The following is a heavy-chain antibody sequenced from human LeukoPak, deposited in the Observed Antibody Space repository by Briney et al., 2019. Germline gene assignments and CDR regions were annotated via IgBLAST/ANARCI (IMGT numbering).Heavy chain of an antibody. J-gene: IGHJ4*02. D-gene: IGHD1-26*01. Sequence: SETLSLTCAVYGGSFSGYYWSWIRQPPGKGLEWIGEINHSGSTNYNPSLKSRVTISVDTSKNQFSLKLSSVTADDTAVYYCTSQRPTGAHDYWGQGTLVTVSS. CDR2: INHSGST. CDR1: GGSFSGYY. V-gene: IGHV4-34*01. CDR3: TSQRPTGAHDY.